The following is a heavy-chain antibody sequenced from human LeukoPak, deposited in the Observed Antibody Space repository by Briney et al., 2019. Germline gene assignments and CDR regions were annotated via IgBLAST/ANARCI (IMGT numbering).Heavy chain of an antibody. CDR3: ARDFSSGWNDMFDY. Sequence: ASVKVSCKASGYTFTGYYIHWVRQAPGQGLEWMGWINPNSGGTNYAQKFQGWVTMTRDTSISTAYMELSRLRSDDTAVYYCARDFSSGWNDMFDYWGQGTLVTVSS. J-gene: IGHJ4*02. V-gene: IGHV1-2*04. D-gene: IGHD6-19*01. CDR2: INPNSGGT. CDR1: GYTFTGYY.